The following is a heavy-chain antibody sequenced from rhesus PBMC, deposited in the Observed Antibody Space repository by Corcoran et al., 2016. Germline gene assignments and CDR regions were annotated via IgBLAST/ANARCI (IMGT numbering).Heavy chain of an antibody. CDR1: GYSFTSYW. D-gene: IGHD6-25*01. V-gene: IGHV5-2*01. CDR2: IDPSDSDT. Sequence: EVQLVQSGAEVKRPGEPLKISCKTSGYSFTSYWIIWARQIPGKGLEWMGAIDPSDSDTRYSPSFQGQVTISADKSISTTYLQWSSLKASDSATYYCAKEGAAAGFDYWGQGVLVTVSS. J-gene: IGHJ4*01. CDR3: AKEGAAAGFDY.